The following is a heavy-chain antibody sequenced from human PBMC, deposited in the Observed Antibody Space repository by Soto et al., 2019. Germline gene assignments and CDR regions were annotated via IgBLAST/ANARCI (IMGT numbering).Heavy chain of an antibody. CDR2: INVGGSTT. CDR1: GLPMSSYP. CDR3: AKDGILGIHIDT. V-gene: IGHV3-23*01. J-gene: IGHJ5*02. Sequence: PGGALRLSCAASGLPMSSYPMTWVRQAPGKGLQWVSSINVGGSTTYYADSVKGRFNISRDNSKNILYLQLRSLRTADTAVYYCAKDGILGIHIDTWGQGTLVTLSS. D-gene: IGHD3-22*01.